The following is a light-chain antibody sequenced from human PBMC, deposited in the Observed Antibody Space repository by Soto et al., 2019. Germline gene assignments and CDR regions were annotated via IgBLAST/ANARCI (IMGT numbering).Light chain of an antibody. CDR2: RAS. Sequence: EIVMTQSPATLSVSPGERATLSCRASQSVSSNLAWYQQKPGQAPRVLIYRASTRASGLPARFSGSGSGTDFTLTISSLQSEDFAVYYCQQYNNWPLTFGGGTKVEIK. J-gene: IGKJ4*01. V-gene: IGKV3-15*01. CDR3: QQYNNWPLT. CDR1: QSVSSN.